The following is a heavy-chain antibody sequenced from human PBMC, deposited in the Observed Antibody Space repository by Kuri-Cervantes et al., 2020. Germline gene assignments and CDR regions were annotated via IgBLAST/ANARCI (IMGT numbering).Heavy chain of an antibody. CDR2: IYYSGST. J-gene: IGHJ5*02. D-gene: IGHD3-10*01. Sequence: SETLSLTCTVSGGSISSGGYYWSWIRQPPGKGLEWIGSIYYSGSTYYNPSLKSRVTISVDTSKNQFSLKLSSVTAADTAVYYCARWGYGSGSHRGYDPWGHGILVTVSS. CDR3: ARWGYGSGSHRGYDP. CDR1: GGSISSGGYY. V-gene: IGHV4-39*01.